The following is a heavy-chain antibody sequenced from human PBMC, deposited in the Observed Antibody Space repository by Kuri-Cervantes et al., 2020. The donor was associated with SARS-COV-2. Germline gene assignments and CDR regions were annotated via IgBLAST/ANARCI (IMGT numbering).Heavy chain of an antibody. CDR3: AMLPRPRNAFDI. V-gene: IGHV1-69*13. D-gene: IGHD3-16*01. J-gene: IGHJ3*02. CDR2: IIPIFGTA. CDR1: GGTFSSYA. Sequence: SVKVSCKASGGTFSSYAISWVRQAPGQGLQWMGGIIPIFGTANYAQKFQGRVTITADESTSTAYMELSSLRSEDTAVYYCAMLPRPRNAFDIWGQGTMVTVSS.